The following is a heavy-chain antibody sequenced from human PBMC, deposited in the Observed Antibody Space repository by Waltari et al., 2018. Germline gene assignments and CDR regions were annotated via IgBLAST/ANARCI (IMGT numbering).Heavy chain of an antibody. V-gene: IGHV4-34*01. CDR2: ISERGYT. CDR1: GGSLSGHW. J-gene: IGHJ3*02. CDR3: ARHRDPGHSFDI. D-gene: IGHD2-21*01. Sequence: QVRLQQWGPGLLKPSETLSLTCAVYGGSLSGHWWSWSRKPPGKGLQWIGEISERGYTDYKPSLQSRVAISIDMSKNQFALTMTSVTAADTALYYCARHRDPGHSFDIWGQGTVTVSA.